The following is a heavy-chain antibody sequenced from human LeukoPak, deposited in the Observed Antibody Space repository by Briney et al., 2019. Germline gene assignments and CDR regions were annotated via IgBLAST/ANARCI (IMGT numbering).Heavy chain of an antibody. CDR1: GGSISSYY. J-gene: IGHJ4*02. CDR3: ARDGGKGWLWFDY. V-gene: IGHV4-59*01. D-gene: IGHD3-9*01. CDR2: IYFSGST. Sequence: SETLSLTCTVSGGSISSYYWSWIRQPPGKGLEYIGYIYFSGSTNYNPSLKSRVTISVDTSKNQFSLKLSSVTAADTAVYYCARDGGKGWLWFDYWGQGTLDTVSS.